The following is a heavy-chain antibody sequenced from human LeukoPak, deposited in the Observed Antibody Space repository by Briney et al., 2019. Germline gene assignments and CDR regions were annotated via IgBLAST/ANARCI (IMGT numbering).Heavy chain of an antibody. Sequence: GGSLRLSCAASGFTFSNYWMHWVRQAPGKGLAWVSRINTDGSSTSYADSVKGRFTISRDNAKNTLYLQMNSLRAEDTAVYYCARSLLYYYDSSGPENWGQRSLVTVSS. CDR3: ARSLLYYYDSSGPEN. J-gene: IGHJ4*02. D-gene: IGHD3-22*01. CDR1: GFTFSNYW. V-gene: IGHV3-74*01. CDR2: INTDGSST.